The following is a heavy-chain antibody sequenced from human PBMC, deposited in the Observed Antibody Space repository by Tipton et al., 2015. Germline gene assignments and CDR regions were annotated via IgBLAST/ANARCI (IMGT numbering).Heavy chain of an antibody. J-gene: IGHJ4*02. Sequence: TLSLTCTVSGDSISSSHWSWIRQPPGKGLEWIGSVSYSGSTKYNPSLQSRVIILVDMSKNQFSLRLNSVTAADTAVYYCARRTSIQLWSNWGQGTLVTVSS. CDR3: ARRTSIQLWSN. D-gene: IGHD5-18*01. V-gene: IGHV4-59*01. CDR2: VSYSGST. CDR1: GDSISSSH.